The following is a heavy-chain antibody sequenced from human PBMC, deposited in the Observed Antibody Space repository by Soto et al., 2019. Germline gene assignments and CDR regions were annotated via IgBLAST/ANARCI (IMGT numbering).Heavy chain of an antibody. D-gene: IGHD6-19*01. Sequence: PGGSLRLSCAASGFTFSSYAMSWVRQAPGKGLEWVSAISGSGGSTYYADSVKGRFTISRDNSKNTLYLQMNSLRAEDTAVYYCAKGQKHPQYSSGWSGYFDYWGQGTLVTVSS. CDR3: AKGQKHPQYSSGWSGYFDY. CDR1: GFTFSSYA. J-gene: IGHJ4*02. V-gene: IGHV3-23*01. CDR2: ISGSGGST.